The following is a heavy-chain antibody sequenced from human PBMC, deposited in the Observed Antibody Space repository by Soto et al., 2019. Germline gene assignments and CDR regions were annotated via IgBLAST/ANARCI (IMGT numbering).Heavy chain of an antibody. CDR3: ARIAATGRGWDV. CDR2: IKQDGSEE. CDR1: GFTFSSYW. D-gene: IGHD6-13*01. Sequence: EVQLVESGGALVQPGGSLRLSCVDSGFTFSSYWMSWVRQAPVKGLEWVGNIKQDGSEENYVDSLKGRFTISRDNAKNSMYLQRNSLRVEDTAVYYCARIAATGRGWDVWGQGTTVVVSS. J-gene: IGHJ6*02. V-gene: IGHV3-7*01.